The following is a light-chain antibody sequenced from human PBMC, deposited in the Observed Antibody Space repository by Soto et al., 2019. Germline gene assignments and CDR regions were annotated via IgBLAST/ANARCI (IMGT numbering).Light chain of an antibody. CDR2: KTS. CDR3: QQYNSLFWT. CDR1: QHISGW. V-gene: IGKV1-5*03. J-gene: IGKJ1*01. Sequence: DVQMTQSPSTLSASVGDRVTITCRASQHISGWLAWYQQKPGKAPELLIYKTSNLQTGVPSRFSGSAFGTELTLTISGLQPDDSANYYCQQYNSLFWTFGQGTRVQIK.